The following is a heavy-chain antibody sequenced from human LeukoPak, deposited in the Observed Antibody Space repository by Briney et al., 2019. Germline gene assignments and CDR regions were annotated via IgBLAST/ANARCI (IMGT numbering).Heavy chain of an antibody. CDR1: GFTFDDYA. CDR2: ISRNSGSI. Sequence: GGSLRLSCAASGFTFDDYAMHWVRQAPGKGLEWVSGISRNSGSIGYADSVEGRFTISRDNAKNSLYLQMNSLRAEDTALYYCAKDIVVRGVIGSHDAFDIWGQGTMVTVSS. CDR3: AKDIVVRGVIGSHDAFDI. D-gene: IGHD3-10*01. V-gene: IGHV3-9*01. J-gene: IGHJ3*02.